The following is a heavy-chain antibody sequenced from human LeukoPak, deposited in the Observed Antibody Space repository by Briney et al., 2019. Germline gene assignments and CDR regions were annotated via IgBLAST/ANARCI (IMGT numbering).Heavy chain of an antibody. CDR2: IKQDGSEK. J-gene: IGHJ4*02. D-gene: IGHD3-10*01. CDR3: ARDKGWFGELLGYFDY. Sequence: PGGSLRLSCAASGFTFSSYWMSWVRQAPGKGLEWVANIKQDGSEKYYVDSVKGRFTISRDNAKNLLYLQMNSLRAEDTAVYYCARDKGWFGELLGYFDYWGQGTLVTVSS. V-gene: IGHV3-7*01. CDR1: GFTFSSYW.